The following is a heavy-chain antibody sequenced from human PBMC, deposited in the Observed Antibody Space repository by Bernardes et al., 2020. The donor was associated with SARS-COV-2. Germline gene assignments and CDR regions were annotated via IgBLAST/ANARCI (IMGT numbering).Heavy chain of an antibody. Sequence: SETLSLTCTVSGCSISSGGYYWSWLRQHPGQGLEWIGYIYYSGSTYYNPSLKSRVTISVDTSKNQFSLKLSSVTAADTAVYYCAGFGVLPRTGGYYYYYGMDVWGQGTTVTVFS. J-gene: IGHJ6*02. V-gene: IGHV4-31*03. CDR2: IYYSGST. CDR1: GCSISSGGYY. D-gene: IGHD7-27*01. CDR3: AGFGVLPRTGGYYYYYGMDV.